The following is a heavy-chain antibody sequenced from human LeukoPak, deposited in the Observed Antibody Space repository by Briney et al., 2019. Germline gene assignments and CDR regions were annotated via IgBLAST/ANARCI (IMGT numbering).Heavy chain of an antibody. CDR1: GLRFRNYG. V-gene: IGHV3-33*01. J-gene: IGHJ4*02. Sequence: GGSLRLSCVVSGLRFRNYGMHWVRQAPGKGLEWVAVIYYDGSNQYYVDSVKGRFTVSRDNAKNTLYLQMDSLRAEDMAVYYCATDRNSGKYYDYWGQGTLVTVSS. CDR2: IYYDGSNQ. CDR3: ATDRNSGKYYDY. D-gene: IGHD1-26*01.